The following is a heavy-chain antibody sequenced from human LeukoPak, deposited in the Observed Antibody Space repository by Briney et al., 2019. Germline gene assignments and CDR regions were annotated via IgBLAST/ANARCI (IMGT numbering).Heavy chain of an antibody. J-gene: IGHJ6*02. V-gene: IGHV3-9*01. CDR1: GFTFSSYA. CDR2: ISWNSGSI. D-gene: IGHD4-17*01. Sequence: SGGSLRLSCAASGFTFSSYAMSWVRQAPGKGLEWVSGISWNSGSIGYADSVKGRFTISRDNAKNSLYLQMNSLRAEDTALYYCAKEDGDYYYGMDVWGQGTTVTVSS. CDR3: AKEDGDYYYGMDV.